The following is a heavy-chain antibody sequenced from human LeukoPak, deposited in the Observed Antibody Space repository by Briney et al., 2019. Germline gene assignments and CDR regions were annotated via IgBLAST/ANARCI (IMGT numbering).Heavy chain of an antibody. Sequence: PGGSLRLSCAASGFTFKNAWMSWVRQAPGKGLEWVSYISSSSSTIYYADSVKGRFTISRDNAKNSLYLQMNSLRAEDTAVYYCARVDYYGSGSYYNVGAFDIWGQGTMVTVSS. CDR2: ISSSSSTI. CDR1: GFTFKNAW. V-gene: IGHV3-48*01. J-gene: IGHJ3*02. D-gene: IGHD3-10*01. CDR3: ARVDYYGSGSYYNVGAFDI.